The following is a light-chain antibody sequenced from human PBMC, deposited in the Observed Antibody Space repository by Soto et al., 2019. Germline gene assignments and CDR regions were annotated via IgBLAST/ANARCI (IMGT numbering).Light chain of an antibody. CDR3: TSYTPIVPLGSV. Sequence: QSVLTQPASVSGSPGQSITISCTGTSSDIGGYNSVSWYQQHPGRAPRLIIYEVTNRPSGVSNRFSASKSGNTASLTISGLQAEDEADYYCTSYTPIVPLGSVFGTGTKVTVL. V-gene: IGLV2-14*01. J-gene: IGLJ1*01. CDR1: SSDIGGYNS. CDR2: EVT.